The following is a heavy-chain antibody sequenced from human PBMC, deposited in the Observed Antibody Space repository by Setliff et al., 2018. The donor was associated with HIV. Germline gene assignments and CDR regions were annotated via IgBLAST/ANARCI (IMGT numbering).Heavy chain of an antibody. CDR1: GGSISSSSYY. J-gene: IGHJ4*02. Sequence: SETLSLTCNVSGGSISSSSYYWGWIRQPPGKGLEWIGSIYYSGGTYYNPPLKSRVTISVDTSKNQFSLKLSSVTAADTAVYYCAISYYYGSGIPGYYFDYWGQGTLVTV. CDR2: IYYSGGT. CDR3: AISYYYGSGIPGYYFDY. V-gene: IGHV4-39*01. D-gene: IGHD3-10*01.